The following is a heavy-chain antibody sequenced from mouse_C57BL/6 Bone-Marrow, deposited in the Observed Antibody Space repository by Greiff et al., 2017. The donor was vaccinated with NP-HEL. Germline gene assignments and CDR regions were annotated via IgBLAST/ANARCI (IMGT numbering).Heavy chain of an antibody. CDR3: ALGGVAY. CDR2: IHPSDSDT. CDR1: GYTFTSYW. Sequence: QVQLQQPGAELVKPGASVKVSCKASGYTFTSYWMHWVKQRPGQGLEWIGRIHPSDSDTNYNQKFKGKATLTAAKSSSTAYMRLSRLTSENSAVYCCALGGVAYWGQGTLVTVSA. D-gene: IGHD3-1*01. J-gene: IGHJ3*01. V-gene: IGHV1-74*01.